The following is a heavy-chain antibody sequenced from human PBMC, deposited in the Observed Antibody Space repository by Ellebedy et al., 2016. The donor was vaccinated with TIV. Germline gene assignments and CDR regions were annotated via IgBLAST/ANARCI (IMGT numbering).Heavy chain of an antibody. CDR3: ARREGSSFFDYGMDV. V-gene: IGHV5-51*01. D-gene: IGHD6-13*01. Sequence: GESLKISCKGSGYSFTSYWIGWVRQMPGKGLEWMGIIYPGDSDTRYSPSFQGQVTISADKSISTAYLQWSSLKASDTAMYYCARREGSSFFDYGMDVWGQGTTVTVSS. CDR2: IYPGDSDT. CDR1: GYSFTSYW. J-gene: IGHJ6*02.